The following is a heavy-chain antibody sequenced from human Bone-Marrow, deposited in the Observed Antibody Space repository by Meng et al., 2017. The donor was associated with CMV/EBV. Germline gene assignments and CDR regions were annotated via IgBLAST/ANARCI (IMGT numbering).Heavy chain of an antibody. CDR2: ISWNSGSI. CDR3: AKTLGGYYYGMDV. Sequence: GGSLRLSCAASGFTFDDYAMHWVRQVPGKGLEWVSGISWNSGSIGYADSVKGRFTISRDNAKNSLYLQMNSLRVEDTALYYCAKTLGGYYYGMDVWGQGTTVTVSS. J-gene: IGHJ6*02. CDR1: GFTFDDYA. D-gene: IGHD4-23*01. V-gene: IGHV3-9*01.